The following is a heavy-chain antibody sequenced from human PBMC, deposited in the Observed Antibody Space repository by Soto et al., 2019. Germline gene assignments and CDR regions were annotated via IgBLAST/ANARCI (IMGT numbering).Heavy chain of an antibody. J-gene: IGHJ6*03. Sequence: GGSLRLSCAASGFTFSSYGMHWVRQAPGKGLEWVAVISYDGSNKYYADSVKGRFTISRDNSKNTLYLQMNSLRAEDTAVYYCAKDPWKHGGYYYYMDVWGKGTTVTVSS. CDR2: ISYDGSNK. CDR3: AKDPWKHGGYYYYMDV. V-gene: IGHV3-30*18. D-gene: IGHD1-1*01. CDR1: GFTFSSYG.